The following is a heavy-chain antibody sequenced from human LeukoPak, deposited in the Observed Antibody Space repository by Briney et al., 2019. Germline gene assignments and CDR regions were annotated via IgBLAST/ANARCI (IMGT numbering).Heavy chain of an antibody. CDR1: GGSFSGYY. V-gene: IGHV4-34*01. D-gene: IGHD3-16*01. CDR2: INHSGST. Sequence: SETLSLTCAVYGGSFSGYYWSWIRQPLGKGLEWIGEINHSGSTNYNPSLKSRVTISVDTSKNQFSLKLSSVTAADTAVYYCARGLIKDYWGQGTLVTVSS. J-gene: IGHJ4*02. CDR3: ARGLIKDY.